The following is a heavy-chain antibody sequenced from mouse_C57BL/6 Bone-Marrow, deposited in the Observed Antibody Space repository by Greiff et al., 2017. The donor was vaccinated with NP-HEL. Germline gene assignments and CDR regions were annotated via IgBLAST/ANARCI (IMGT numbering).Heavy chain of an antibody. CDR2: IWGVGST. D-gene: IGHD2-2*01. CDR3: ASVIYYGYDGGFAY. CDR1: GFSLTSYG. J-gene: IGHJ3*01. Sequence: VQLQQSGPGLVAPSQSLSITCTVSGFSLTSYGVDWVRQSPGKGLEWLGVIWGVGSTNYNSALKSRLSISKDNSKSQVFLKMNSLQTDDTAMYYCASVIYYGYDGGFAYWGQGTLVTVSA. V-gene: IGHV2-6*01.